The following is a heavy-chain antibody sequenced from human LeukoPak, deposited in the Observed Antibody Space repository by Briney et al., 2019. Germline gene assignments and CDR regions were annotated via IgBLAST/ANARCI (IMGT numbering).Heavy chain of an antibody. J-gene: IGHJ4*02. CDR3: ANRVVVPAAIDY. CDR1: GFTFSSYA. V-gene: IGHV3-23*01. Sequence: GGSLRLSCAAPGFTFSSYAMSWVRQAPGKGLEWVSAISGSGGSTYYADSVKGRLTISRDNSKNTLYLQMNSLRAEDTAVYYCANRVVVPAAIDYWGQGTLVTVSS. CDR2: ISGSGGST. D-gene: IGHD2-2*01.